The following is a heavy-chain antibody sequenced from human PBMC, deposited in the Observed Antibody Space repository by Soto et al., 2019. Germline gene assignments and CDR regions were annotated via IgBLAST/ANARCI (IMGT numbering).Heavy chain of an antibody. CDR1: GFTFSSYS. D-gene: IGHD1-26*01. CDR2: ISVTDT. J-gene: IGHJ4*02. V-gene: IGHV3-23*01. CDR3: AGSRYTGTYSGRLLAY. Sequence: GGSLRLSCATSGFTFSSYSMTWVRQAPGEGLEWVSSISVTDTVYADSVKGRFTISRDSSKNTFYLQMNSLRAEDTAMYFCAGSRYTGTYSGRLLAYGGRGSLVTVSS.